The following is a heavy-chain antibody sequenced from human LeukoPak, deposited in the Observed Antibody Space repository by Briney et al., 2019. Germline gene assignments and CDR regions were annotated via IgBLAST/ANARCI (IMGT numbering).Heavy chain of an antibody. D-gene: IGHD5-18*01. CDR2: ISSSGSTI. Sequence: GGSLRLSCAASGFTFSDYYMSWLRQAPGKGLEGVSYISSSGSTIYYADSVKGRFTISRDNAKNSLYLQMNSLRAEDTAVYYCARDWGYSYGPPDYWGQGTLVTVSS. CDR1: GFTFSDYY. CDR3: ARDWGYSYGPPDY. J-gene: IGHJ4*02. V-gene: IGHV3-11*04.